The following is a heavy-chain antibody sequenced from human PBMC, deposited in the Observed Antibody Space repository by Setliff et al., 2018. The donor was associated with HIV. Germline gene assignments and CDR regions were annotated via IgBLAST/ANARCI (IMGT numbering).Heavy chain of an antibody. D-gene: IGHD5-18*01. CDR1: GYPISSGYY. V-gene: IGHV4-61*01. CDR3: ARFLVGYSYGSALYYFDY. Sequence: SETLSLTCTVSGYPISSGYYWGWIRQPPGKGLEWIGYIYYSGTTNYNPSLKSRVSMSVDTSKNQFSLKLSSVTAADTAVYYCARFLVGYSYGSALYYFDYWGQGTLVTVSS. CDR2: IYYSGTT. J-gene: IGHJ4*02.